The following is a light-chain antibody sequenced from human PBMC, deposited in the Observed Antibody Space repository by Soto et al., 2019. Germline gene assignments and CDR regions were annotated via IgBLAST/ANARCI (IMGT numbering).Light chain of an antibody. CDR1: ESVSSNY. V-gene: IGKV3-20*01. Sequence: EIVLTQSPGTLSLSPGEGATLSCRASESVSSNYLAWYQQKPGQPPRLLIYGASSKSTGVPDRFSGSGSGTDFTLIIGRLEPEDFAVFYCQQYCTSPFTFGPGTKVDIK. CDR2: GAS. J-gene: IGKJ3*01. CDR3: QQYCTSPFT.